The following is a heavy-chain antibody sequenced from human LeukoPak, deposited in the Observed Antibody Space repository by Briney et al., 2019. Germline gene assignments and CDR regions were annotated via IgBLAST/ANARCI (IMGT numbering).Heavy chain of an antibody. Sequence: KSSETLSLTCTVSGGSISSSSYYWGWIRQPPGKWLEWIGSIYYSGSTYYNPSLKSRVTISVDTSKNQFSLKLSSVTAADTAVYYCARVPPFSSIGVIDYWGQGTLVTVSS. V-gene: IGHV4-39*07. CDR2: IYYSGST. CDR3: ARVPPFSSIGVIDY. D-gene: IGHD6-6*01. CDR1: GGSISSSSYY. J-gene: IGHJ4*02.